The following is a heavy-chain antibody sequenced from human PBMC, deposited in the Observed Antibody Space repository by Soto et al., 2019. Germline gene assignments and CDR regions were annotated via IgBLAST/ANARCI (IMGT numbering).Heavy chain of an antibody. CDR1: GFTFSSYW. CDR2: IKQDGSEK. CDR3: ARADQIETHSSMDPDAFDI. D-gene: IGHD6-13*01. J-gene: IGHJ3*02. Sequence: EVQLVESGGGLVQPGGSLRLSCAASGFTFSSYWMSWVRQAPGKGLEWVANIKQDGSEKYYVDSVKGRFTISRDNAKNSLYLQMNSLRAEDTAVYYCARADQIETHSSMDPDAFDIWGQGTMVTVSS. V-gene: IGHV3-7*01.